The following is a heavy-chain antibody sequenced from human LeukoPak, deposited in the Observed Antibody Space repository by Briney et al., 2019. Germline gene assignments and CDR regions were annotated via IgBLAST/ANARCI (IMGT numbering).Heavy chain of an antibody. J-gene: IGHJ3*02. Sequence: SETLSLTCAVSGGSINNYYWSWIRQPAGKGLEWIGRIFTSGSTNYNASLKSRVTMSVDTSKNQFSLKLRSMTAADTAVYYCAKPPVTVKDSFHIWGQGTMVTVSS. CDR3: AKPPVTVKDSFHI. V-gene: IGHV4-4*07. D-gene: IGHD4-11*01. CDR1: GGSINNYY. CDR2: IFTSGST.